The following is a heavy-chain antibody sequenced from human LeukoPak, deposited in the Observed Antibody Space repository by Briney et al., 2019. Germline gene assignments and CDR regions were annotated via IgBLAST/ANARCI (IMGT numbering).Heavy chain of an antibody. J-gene: IGHJ4*02. CDR3: ARRGEAAAKGGRYFDH. CDR1: GVSISSSCYY. Sequence: SETLSLTCTVSGVSISSSCYYWGWIRQPPGKGLEWFGNIYYSGSTYYNRSLKSRLTISVATSKTQFSLKLSSVTAADTAVYFCARRGEAAAKGGRYFDHWGQGTLVTVSS. CDR2: IYYSGST. V-gene: IGHV4-39*01. D-gene: IGHD6-13*01.